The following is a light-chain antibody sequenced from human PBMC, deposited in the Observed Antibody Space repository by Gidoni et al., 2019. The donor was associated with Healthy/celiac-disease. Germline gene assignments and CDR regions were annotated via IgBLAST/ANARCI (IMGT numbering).Light chain of an antibody. CDR3: QAWDSSTGV. J-gene: IGLJ2*01. CDR1: TLGDKY. CDR2: QDS. V-gene: IGLV3-1*01. Sequence: SYELTPPPSVSVSPGQPASITCSGDTLGDKYACWYQQKPGQSPVLVIYQDSKRPSGIPERFSGSNAGNTATLTISGTHAMDEADYYCQAWDSSTGVFGGGTKLTVL.